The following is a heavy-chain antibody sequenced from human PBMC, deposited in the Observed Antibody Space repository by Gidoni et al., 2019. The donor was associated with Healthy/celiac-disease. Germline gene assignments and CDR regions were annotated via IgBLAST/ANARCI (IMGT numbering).Heavy chain of an antibody. J-gene: IGHJ4*02. Sequence: EVQLLESGGGLVQPGGSLRLACAVSGFTFRSYAMSWVRQAPGKGLEWVSAISGSGGSTYYADSVKGRFTISRDNSKNTLYLQMNSLRAEDTAVYYCAKDRWVAAAGYFDYWGQGTLVTVSS. V-gene: IGHV3-23*01. CDR2: ISGSGGST. D-gene: IGHD6-13*01. CDR3: AKDRWVAAAGYFDY. CDR1: GFTFRSYA.